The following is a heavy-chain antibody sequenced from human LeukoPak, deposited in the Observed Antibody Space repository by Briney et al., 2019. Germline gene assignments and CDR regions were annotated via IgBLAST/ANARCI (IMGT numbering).Heavy chain of an antibody. Sequence: SGSLSFTLTTPGCSFSSYYWSWFRQPPGKGLEWIAYVDYHKNTNYSHALRSLVTISIDTSKSLFSLKLNSVTAADTAVYYCARVEVGAANRQWYGMDVWGQGTTVTVSS. V-gene: IGHV4-59*01. CDR2: VDYHKNT. CDR3: ARVEVGAANRQWYGMDV. J-gene: IGHJ6*02. D-gene: IGHD2-15*01. CDR1: GCSFSSYY.